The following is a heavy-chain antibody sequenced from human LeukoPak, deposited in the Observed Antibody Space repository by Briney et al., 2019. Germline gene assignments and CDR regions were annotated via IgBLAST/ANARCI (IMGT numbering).Heavy chain of an antibody. J-gene: IGHJ3*02. CDR3: ARDKGSGYSYGYVNDAFDI. CDR2: IYRGGNT. D-gene: IGHD5-18*01. V-gene: IGHV3-66*01. CDR1: GFAVNSYY. Sequence: PGGSLRLSCAASGFAVNSYYMSWVRQAPGKGLEWVSAIYRGGNTYYGDSAEGRFTISRDNSKSTLYLQMSSLRAEDTAVYYCARDKGSGYSYGYVNDAFDIWGQGTLVTVSS.